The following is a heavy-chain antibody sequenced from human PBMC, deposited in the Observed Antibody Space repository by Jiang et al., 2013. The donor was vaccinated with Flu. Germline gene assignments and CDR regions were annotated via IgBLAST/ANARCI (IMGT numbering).Heavy chain of an antibody. CDR3: ARGGPSPKLRFYPWTLIDY. V-gene: IGHV4-34*01. J-gene: IGHJ4*02. CDR2: INHSGST. CDR1: GGSFSGYY. D-gene: IGHD3-3*01. Sequence: LLKPSETLSLTCAVYGGSFSGYYWSWIRQPPGKGLEWIGEINHSGSTNYNPSLKSRVTISVDTSKNQFSLKLSSVTAADTAVYYCARGGPSPKLRFYPWTLIDYWGQGTLVTVSS.